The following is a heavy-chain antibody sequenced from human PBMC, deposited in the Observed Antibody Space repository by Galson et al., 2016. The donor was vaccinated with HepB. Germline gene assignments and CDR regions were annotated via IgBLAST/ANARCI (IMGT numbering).Heavy chain of an antibody. V-gene: IGHV4-31*03. CDR2: IYYTGNT. CDR3: ARDRCLDSSGHNYLDP. D-gene: IGHD3-22*01. CDR1: GGSVSSKGYF. Sequence: TLSLTCSVSGGSVSSKGYFWTWIRQHPGKGLEWIGYIYYTGNTYYNPSLKSRLDMSVDTSKNQVSLRLSSVTVADTAVYYCARDRCLDSSGHNYLDPWGQGTLVTVSS. J-gene: IGHJ5*02.